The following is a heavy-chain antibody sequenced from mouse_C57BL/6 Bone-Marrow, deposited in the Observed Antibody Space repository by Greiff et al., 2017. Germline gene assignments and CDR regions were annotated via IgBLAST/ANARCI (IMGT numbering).Heavy chain of an antibody. J-gene: IGHJ3*01. CDR3: TPLQAWFAY. CDR2: IDPENGDT. Sequence: EVQLQQSGAELVRPGASVKLSCTASGFNIKDDYMHWVKQRPEKGLEWIGWIDPENGDTEYASKFQGKATITADTSSNTAYLQLSSLTSEDTAVYYCTPLQAWFAYWGQGTLVTVSA. D-gene: IGHD6-1*01. V-gene: IGHV14-4*01. CDR1: GFNIKDDY.